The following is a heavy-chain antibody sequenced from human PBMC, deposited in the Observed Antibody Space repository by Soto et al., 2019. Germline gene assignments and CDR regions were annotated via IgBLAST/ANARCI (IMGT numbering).Heavy chain of an antibody. CDR1: GGTFSRYA. Sequence: QVQLVQSGAEVKKPGSSVKVSCKASGGTFSRYAISWVRQAPGQGLEWMGGIIPIFGTANYAQKFQGRVTITADESTSTAYMELSSLRSEDTAVYYCARGYYGSGSYGNWFDPWGQGTLVTVSS. J-gene: IGHJ5*02. CDR2: IIPIFGTA. D-gene: IGHD3-10*01. CDR3: ARGYYGSGSYGNWFDP. V-gene: IGHV1-69*01.